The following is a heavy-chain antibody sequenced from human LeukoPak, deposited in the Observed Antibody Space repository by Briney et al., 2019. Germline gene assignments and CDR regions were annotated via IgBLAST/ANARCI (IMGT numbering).Heavy chain of an antibody. CDR1: GYTLTDLF. J-gene: IGHJ5*02. Sequence: ASGKVSCKVSGYTLTDLFIHWVRQAPGKGLEWMGGFDLEDGEPIYAQKFQGRVTMTEDTSTNTAYMELSSLRSEDTAVYYCTTRTYLKWFDPWGHGILVTVSS. CDR2: FDLEDGEP. CDR3: TTRTYLKWFDP. V-gene: IGHV1-24*01.